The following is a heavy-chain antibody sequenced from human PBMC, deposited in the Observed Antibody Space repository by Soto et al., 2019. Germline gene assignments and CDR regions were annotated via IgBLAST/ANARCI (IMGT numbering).Heavy chain of an antibody. Sequence: EVQWLDSGGGFVQPGGSLRLSCAASGYTFSSYVMTWVRLAPGKGLEWVSSISGAGTSKFYADSVKGRFTISRDNSKNILYLEMDSLRAEDTAVYYCAKDLLSTVTTLGHWGQGTLVTVSA. CDR2: ISGAGTSK. D-gene: IGHD4-17*01. CDR3: AKDLLSTVTTLGH. J-gene: IGHJ4*02. CDR1: GYTFSSYV. V-gene: IGHV3-23*01.